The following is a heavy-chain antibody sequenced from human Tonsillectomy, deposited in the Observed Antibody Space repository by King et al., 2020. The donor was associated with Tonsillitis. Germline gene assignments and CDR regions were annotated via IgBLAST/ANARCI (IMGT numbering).Heavy chain of an antibody. V-gene: IGHV2-5*02. Sequence: ITLKESGPTLVKPTQTLTLTCTFSGFSLSTSGVGVGWIRQPPGKALEWLALLYWDDDERYSPSLKSRLTITKDSSKGQVVLTMTNMDPVDTATYYCAHSPFERGYFDLWGRGTLVTVSS. D-gene: IGHD3-10*01. CDR1: GFSLSTSGVG. CDR2: LYWDDDE. J-gene: IGHJ2*01. CDR3: AHSPFERGYFDL.